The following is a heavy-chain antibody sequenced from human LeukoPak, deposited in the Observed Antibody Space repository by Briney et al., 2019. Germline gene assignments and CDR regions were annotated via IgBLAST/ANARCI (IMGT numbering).Heavy chain of an antibody. V-gene: IGHV4-39*01. CDR1: GVSLCIISYS. CDR2: IYYSVST. Sequence: SDTLSLTCTLSGVSLCIISYSGGWIRQPPGEGREWSGCIYYSVSTYYNPSLKSRVTISVDTSKIQFSLKLISVAATDTAAYVCARLRFDFWSGYNQPYFDYWGQGTLVTVSS. J-gene: IGHJ4*02. D-gene: IGHD3-3*01. CDR3: ARLRFDFWSGYNQPYFDY.